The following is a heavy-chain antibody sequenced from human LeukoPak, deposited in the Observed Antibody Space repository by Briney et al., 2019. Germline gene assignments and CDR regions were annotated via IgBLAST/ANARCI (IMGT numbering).Heavy chain of an antibody. CDR3: AKDERGNHALGAFDI. V-gene: IGHV3-15*01. CDR1: GFTFSNAW. D-gene: IGHD1-14*01. CDR2: IKSKTDGGTT. J-gene: IGHJ3*02. Sequence: PGGSLRLSCAASGFTFSNAWMSWVRQAPGKGLEWVGRIKSKTDGGTTDYAAPVKGRFTISRDDSKNTLYLQMNSLRAEDTAVYYCAKDERGNHALGAFDIWGQGTMVTVSS.